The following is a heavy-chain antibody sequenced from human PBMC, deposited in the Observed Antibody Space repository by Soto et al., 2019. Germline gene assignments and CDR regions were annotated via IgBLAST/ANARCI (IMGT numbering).Heavy chain of an antibody. CDR1: GGSINNYY. J-gene: IGHJ6*02. D-gene: IGHD3-16*01. CDR2: IYYTGNT. CDR3: ARDQGVQGDHYGMDV. V-gene: IGHV4-59*01. Sequence: SETLSLTCTVSGGSINNYYWSWIRQPPGKGLEWIGYIYYTGNTNYNPSLKSRVTISVDTSKNQVSLKLRSVTAADTAMYYCARDQGVQGDHYGMDVWGQGTTVTVSS.